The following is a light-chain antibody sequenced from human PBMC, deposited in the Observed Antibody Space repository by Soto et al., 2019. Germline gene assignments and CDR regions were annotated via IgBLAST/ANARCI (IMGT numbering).Light chain of an antibody. CDR3: SSFAGNNNLV. CDR1: SSDVGGYNY. V-gene: IGLV2-8*01. J-gene: IGLJ2*01. Sequence: QSVLTQPPSASGSPGQSVTISCTGTSSDVGGYNYVSWYQQHPGKAPKLMISEVSKRPSGVPDRFSGSKSGNTASRTVSGLQAEDEADYYCSSFAGNNNLVFGGGTKLTVL. CDR2: EVS.